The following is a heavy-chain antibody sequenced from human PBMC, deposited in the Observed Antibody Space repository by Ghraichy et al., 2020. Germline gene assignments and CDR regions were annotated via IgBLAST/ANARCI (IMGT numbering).Heavy chain of an antibody. V-gene: IGHV1-2*02. CDR3: ARDKERGYCSSTSCYHSFDY. CDR1: GYTFTGYY. CDR2: INPNSGGT. D-gene: IGHD2-2*01. Sequence: ASVKVSCKASGYTFTGYYMHWVRQAPGQGLEWMGWINPNSGGTNYAQKFQGRVTMTRDTSISTAYMELSRLRSDDTAVYYCARDKERGYCSSTSCYHSFDYWGQGTLVTVSS. J-gene: IGHJ4*02.